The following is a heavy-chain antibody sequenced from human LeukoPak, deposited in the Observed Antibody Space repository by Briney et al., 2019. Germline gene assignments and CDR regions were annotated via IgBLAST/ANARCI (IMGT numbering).Heavy chain of an antibody. CDR1: GLTFSSYW. D-gene: IGHD6-13*01. V-gene: IGHV3-74*01. J-gene: IGHJ4*02. Sequence: GGSLRLSCGASGLTFSSYWMHWVRQAPGKGLVWISRINSDGSTTSYADSVKGRFTISRDNAKNALYLQMNGLRAEDTAVYYCVKGDVFSSSWYLFDFWGQGTLVTVSS. CDR3: VKGDVFSSSWYLFDF. CDR2: INSDGSTT.